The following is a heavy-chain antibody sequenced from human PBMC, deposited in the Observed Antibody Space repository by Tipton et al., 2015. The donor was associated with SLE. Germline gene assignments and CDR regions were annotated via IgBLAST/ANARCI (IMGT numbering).Heavy chain of an antibody. CDR1: GASISSYY. CDR2: VHSSGST. V-gene: IGHV4-59*13. CDR3: ATSGYDSVRWFDP. Sequence: TLSLTCTVSGASISSYYWSWIRQPPGKRLEWIGHVHSSGSTHYNPSLNSRVTISLDTSNNQFSLRLTSVTAADTAVYYCATSGYDSVRWFDPSGQGPPVTVSS. D-gene: IGHD5-12*01. J-gene: IGHJ5*02.